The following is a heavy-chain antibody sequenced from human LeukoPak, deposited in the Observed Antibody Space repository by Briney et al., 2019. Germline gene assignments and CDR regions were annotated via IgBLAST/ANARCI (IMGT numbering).Heavy chain of an antibody. J-gene: IGHJ4*02. CDR3: ARESVQLLGIPFDY. V-gene: IGHV4-31*03. Sequence: SETLSLTCTVSGGSISSGGYYWSWIRQHPGKGLEWIGYIYYSGSTYYNPSLKSRVTISVDTSKNQFSLKLSSVTAADTAVYYCARESVQLLGIPFDYWGQGTLVTVSS. CDR2: IYYSGST. D-gene: IGHD5-18*01. CDR1: GGSISSGGYY.